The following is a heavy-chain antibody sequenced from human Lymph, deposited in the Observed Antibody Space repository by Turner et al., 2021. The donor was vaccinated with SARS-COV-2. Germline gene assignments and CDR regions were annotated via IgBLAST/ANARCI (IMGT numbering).Heavy chain of an antibody. Sequence: QVQLVESGGGVVQPGRSLRLSCAASVFSFGSYAMHWVRQGPGKGLEWVEVISYDGSNKYYADSVKGRFTMSRDNSKNTLYLQMNSLRAEDTAVYYCAREGELEPSDAFDIWGQGTMVTVSS. CDR3: AREGELEPSDAFDI. CDR1: VFSFGSYA. D-gene: IGHD1-1*01. V-gene: IGHV3-30-3*01. J-gene: IGHJ3*02. CDR2: ISYDGSNK.